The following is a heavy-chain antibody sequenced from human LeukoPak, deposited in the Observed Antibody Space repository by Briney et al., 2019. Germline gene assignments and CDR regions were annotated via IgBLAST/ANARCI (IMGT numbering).Heavy chain of an antibody. CDR3: MAGSDY. V-gene: IGHV4-59*01. D-gene: IGHD6-19*01. CDR1: GGSISSYY. J-gene: IGHJ4*02. Sequence: SETLSLTCTVSGGSISSYYWSWIRQPPGKGLEWIGYIYYSGSTNYNPSLKSRVTISVDTSKNQFSLKLSSVTAADTAVYYCMAGSDYWGQGTLVTVSS. CDR2: IYYSGST.